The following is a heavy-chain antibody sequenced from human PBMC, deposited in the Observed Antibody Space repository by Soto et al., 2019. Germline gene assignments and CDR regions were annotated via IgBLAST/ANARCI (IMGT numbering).Heavy chain of an antibody. J-gene: IGHJ4*02. D-gene: IGHD3-10*01. Sequence: EVQLLESGGGLVQPGESLRLSCAASGLTFRNSGMSWVRQAPGKGLEWVSAISGGDGTTDYAESVKGSVTISRDNSKKTLYLQMNSLTVEDTAVYYCASIGSNVPPFDSWGQGTLVIVSS. V-gene: IGHV3-23*01. CDR1: GLTFRNSG. CDR3: ASIGSNVPPFDS. CDR2: ISGGDGTT.